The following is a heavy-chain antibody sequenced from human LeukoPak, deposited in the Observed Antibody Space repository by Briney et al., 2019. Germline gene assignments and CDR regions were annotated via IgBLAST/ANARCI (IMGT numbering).Heavy chain of an antibody. CDR3: ARGSGGSYISYAFDI. Sequence: GGSLRLSCAASGFTFSSYAMNWVRQAPGKGLEWVSTISGGGGSTYYADSVKGRFTISRDNAKNSLYLQMNSLRAEDTAVYYCARGSGGSYISYAFDIWGQGTMVTVSS. D-gene: IGHD1-26*01. V-gene: IGHV3-23*01. CDR2: ISGGGGST. CDR1: GFTFSSYA. J-gene: IGHJ3*02.